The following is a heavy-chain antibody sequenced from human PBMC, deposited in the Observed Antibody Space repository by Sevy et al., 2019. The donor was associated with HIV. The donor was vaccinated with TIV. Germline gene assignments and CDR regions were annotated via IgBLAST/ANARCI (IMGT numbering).Heavy chain of an antibody. Sequence: GGSLRLSCAASGFTFSTHAMPWVRQAPGKGLEWVAIISYDGNIEYYPDSVKGRFTISGDDSKNTLYLQMNSLRSEDTALYYCARDLGYESTGYLPLFDNWGQGTLVTVSS. J-gene: IGHJ4*02. D-gene: IGHD3-22*01. CDR3: ARDLGYESTGYLPLFDN. CDR2: ISYDGNIE. V-gene: IGHV3-30-3*01. CDR1: GFTFSTHA.